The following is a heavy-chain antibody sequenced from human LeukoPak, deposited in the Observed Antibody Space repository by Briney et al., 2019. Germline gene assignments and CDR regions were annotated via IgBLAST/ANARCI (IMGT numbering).Heavy chain of an antibody. D-gene: IGHD2-15*01. J-gene: IGHJ5*02. Sequence: SETLSLTCTVSGGPISSYYWSWIRQPPGKGLEWIGYIYYSGSTYYNPSLKSRVTISVDTSKNQFSLKLSSVTAADTAVYYCARDGLGYCSGGSCYPSSYNWFDPWGQGTLVTVSS. V-gene: IGHV4-30-4*01. CDR1: GGPISSYY. CDR2: IYYSGST. CDR3: ARDGLGYCSGGSCYPSSYNWFDP.